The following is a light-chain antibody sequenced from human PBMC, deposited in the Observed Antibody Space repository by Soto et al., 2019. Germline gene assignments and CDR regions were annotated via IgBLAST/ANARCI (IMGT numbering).Light chain of an antibody. CDR2: GNS. J-gene: IGLJ3*02. CDR3: QSYDSSLSGGV. Sequence: QSVLTQPPSVSGAPGQRVTISCTGSSSNIGAGYDVHWYQQLPGTAPKLLIYGNSNRPSGVPDRFSGSKSGTSASLAITGRQAEDEADYSCQSYDSSLSGGVFGGGTKLTVL. V-gene: IGLV1-40*01. CDR1: SSNIGAGYD.